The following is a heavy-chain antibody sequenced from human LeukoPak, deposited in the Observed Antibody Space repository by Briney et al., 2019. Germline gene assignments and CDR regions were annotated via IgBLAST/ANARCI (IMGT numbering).Heavy chain of an antibody. CDR3: AREIIGRQYSGSYHYYFDY. J-gene: IGHJ4*02. D-gene: IGHD1-26*01. CDR1: GGSISSYY. CDR2: IYYSGST. V-gene: IGHV4-59*01. Sequence: PSETLSLTRTVSGGSISSYYWSWIRQPPGKGLEWIGYIYYSGSTNYNPSLKSRVTISVDTSKNQFSLKLSSVTAADTAVYYCAREIIGRQYSGSYHYYFDYWGQGTLVTVSS.